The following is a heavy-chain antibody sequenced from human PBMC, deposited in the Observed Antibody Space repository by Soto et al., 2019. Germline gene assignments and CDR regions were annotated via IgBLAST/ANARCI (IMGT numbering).Heavy chain of an antibody. CDR1: GGSISSYY. CDR2: IHYSGST. D-gene: IGHD1-26*01. Sequence: SETLSLTCTVSGGSISSYYWSWIRQPPGKGLEWIGHIHYSGSTDYNPSLKSRVTIPVDTSKNQFSLNLNSVTAADTAVYYCARVDTSVGATCVSYWGQGTLVTVSS. V-gene: IGHV4-59*12. J-gene: IGHJ4*02. CDR3: ARVDTSVGATCVSY.